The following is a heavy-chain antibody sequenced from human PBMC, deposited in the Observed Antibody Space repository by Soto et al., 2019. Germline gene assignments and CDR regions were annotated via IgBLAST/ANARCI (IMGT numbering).Heavy chain of an antibody. CDR3: ARDFTGWPPDGVDS. CDR1: GYTFTSYA. D-gene: IGHD3-16*01. V-gene: IGHV1-3*01. Sequence: ASVKVSCKASGYTFTSYAMHWVRQAPGQRLEWLGWINAGNGNTKYSQKFQGRVTITRDTSASTAYMELSSLRSEDTAVYYRARDFTGWPPDGVDSWGQGTLVTVPQ. CDR2: INAGNGNT. J-gene: IGHJ4*02.